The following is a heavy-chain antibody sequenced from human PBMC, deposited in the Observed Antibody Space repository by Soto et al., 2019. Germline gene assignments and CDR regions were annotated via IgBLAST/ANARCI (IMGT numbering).Heavy chain of an antibody. J-gene: IGHJ4*02. CDR2: ISSRGSTI. CDR3: AVGYSSFDY. Sequence: EVQLVESGGGLVQPGGSLRLSCAASGFTFSSYEMNWVRQALGKGLEWVSYISSRGSTIYYADSVKGRFTISRDNAKNSLYLQMNSLRAEDTTVYYCAVGYSSFDYWGQGTLVTVSS. V-gene: IGHV3-48*03. CDR1: GFTFSSYE. D-gene: IGHD4-4*01.